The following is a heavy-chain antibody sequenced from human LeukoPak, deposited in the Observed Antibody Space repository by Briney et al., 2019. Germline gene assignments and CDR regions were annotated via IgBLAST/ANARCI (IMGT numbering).Heavy chain of an antibody. J-gene: IGHJ6*03. CDR1: GFTFSSYS. CDR3: ARDESYYYYYMDV. V-gene: IGHV3-21*01. Sequence: PGGSLRLSCAAAGFTFSSYSMNWVRQAPGKGLEWVSSISSSSSYIYYADSVKGRFTISRDNAKNSLYLQMNSLRAEDTAVYYCARDESYYYYYMDVWGKGTTVTVSS. CDR2: ISSSSSYI.